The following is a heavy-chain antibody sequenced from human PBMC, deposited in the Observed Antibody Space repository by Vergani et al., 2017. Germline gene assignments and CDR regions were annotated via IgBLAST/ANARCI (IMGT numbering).Heavy chain of an antibody. D-gene: IGHD1-1*01. J-gene: IGHJ3*02. CDR3: TTVRYFHDAFDI. CDR1: GFTFSSYA. Sequence: EVQLVESGGGLVKPGGSLRLACAASGFTFSSYAMSWVRQAPGKGLEWVSAISGSGGSTYYADSVKGRFTISRDNSKNTLYLQMNSLKTEDTAVYYCTTVRYFHDAFDIWGQGTMVTVSS. CDR2: ISGSGGST. V-gene: IGHV3-23*04.